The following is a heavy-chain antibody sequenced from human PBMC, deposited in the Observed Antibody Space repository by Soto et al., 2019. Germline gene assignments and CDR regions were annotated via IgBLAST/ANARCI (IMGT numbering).Heavy chain of an antibody. CDR3: ARDRGGYSYGRPRGLFDY. J-gene: IGHJ4*02. D-gene: IGHD5-18*01. Sequence: QVQLVQSGAEVKKPGSSVKVSCKASGGTFSSYAISWVRQAPGQGLEWMGGIIPIFGTANYAQKFQGRVTITADESTSTAYMELSSLRSEDTVVYYCARDRGGYSYGRPRGLFDYWGQGTLVTVSS. CDR2: IIPIFGTA. V-gene: IGHV1-69*01. CDR1: GGTFSSYA.